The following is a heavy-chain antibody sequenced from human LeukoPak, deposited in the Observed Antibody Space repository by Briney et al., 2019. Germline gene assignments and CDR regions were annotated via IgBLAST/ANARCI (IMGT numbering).Heavy chain of an antibody. J-gene: IGHJ4*02. D-gene: IGHD6-13*01. CDR2: IWYDGSKK. V-gene: IGHV3-33*08. Sequence: GGSLRLSCAASGFTFSSYGMHWVRQAAGKGLEWVAVIWYDGSKKYYADSVKGRFTISRGNSKNTLYLQMNSLRGDDTAMYHCASVDSSSWYLDNWGQGTLVTVSS. CDR1: GFTFSSYG. CDR3: ASVDSSSWYLDN.